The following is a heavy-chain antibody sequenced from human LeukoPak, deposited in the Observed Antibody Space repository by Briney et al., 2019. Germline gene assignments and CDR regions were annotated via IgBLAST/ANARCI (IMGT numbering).Heavy chain of an antibody. V-gene: IGHV4-59*01. Sequence: SETLSLTCTVSGGSISSYYWSWIRQPPGKGLEWIGYIYYSGSTNYNPSLKSRVTISVDTSKNQFSLKLSSVTAADMAVYYCARDTYYDMGGDYYGMDVWGQGTTVTVSS. J-gene: IGHJ6*02. CDR1: GGSISSYY. CDR2: IYYSGST. D-gene: IGHD3-22*01. CDR3: ARDTYYDMGGDYYGMDV.